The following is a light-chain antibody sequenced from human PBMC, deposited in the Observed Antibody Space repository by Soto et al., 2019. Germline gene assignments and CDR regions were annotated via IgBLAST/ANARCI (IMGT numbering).Light chain of an antibody. Sequence: EIVLTQSPATLSLSPGERATLSCRASQSVSSYLAWYQQKPGQAPRLLIYDASNRATGIPARFSGSGSGTDFTLTIRSLEPEDFAVYYCQQRSSWPQTFGQGTKVEIK. CDR2: DAS. V-gene: IGKV3-11*01. CDR3: QQRSSWPQT. J-gene: IGKJ1*01. CDR1: QSVSSY.